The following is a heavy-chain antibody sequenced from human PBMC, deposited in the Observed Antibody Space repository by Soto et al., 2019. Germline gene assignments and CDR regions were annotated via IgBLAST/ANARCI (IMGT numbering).Heavy chain of an antibody. CDR1: GESFNGYY. CDR3: ARGPAMDV. J-gene: IGHJ6*02. Sequence: PSETLSLTCTAYGESFNGYYWSWIRQPPGKGLEWIGEIHHSGSTNYNPSLKSRVTISVDTSKNQFSLKLSSVTAADTAVYYCARGPAMDVWGQGTTVTVSS. CDR2: IHHSGST. V-gene: IGHV4-34*01.